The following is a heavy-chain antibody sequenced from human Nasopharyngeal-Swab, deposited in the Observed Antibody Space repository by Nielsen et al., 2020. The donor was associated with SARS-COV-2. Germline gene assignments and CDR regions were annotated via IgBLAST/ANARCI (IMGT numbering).Heavy chain of an antibody. CDR3: ARAEVAGTWTALGAYYYYGMDV. V-gene: IGHV3-30*04. CDR2: ISYDASDK. D-gene: IGHD6-19*01. J-gene: IGHJ6*02. CDR1: GFTFSSYT. Sequence: GGSLRLSCAASGFTFSSYTIHWVRQAPGKGLEWVAVISYDASDKYYADSVKGRFTISRDNSKNTLYLQMNSLRAEDTAVYYCARAEVAGTWTALGAYYYYGMDVWGQGTTVTVSS.